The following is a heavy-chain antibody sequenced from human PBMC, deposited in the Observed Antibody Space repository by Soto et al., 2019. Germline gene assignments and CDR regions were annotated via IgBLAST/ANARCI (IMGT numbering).Heavy chain of an antibody. D-gene: IGHD2-15*01. J-gene: IGHJ3*02. V-gene: IGHV1-3*01. CDR3: ARDHCFGGTCADDAFDI. CDR2: INGGNGDT. CDR1: GYILSDYG. Sequence: ASVKVSCKVSGYILSDYGMHWVRQAPGQRLEWMGWINGGNGDTKYSEKFLGRVAITRDTSASTAYMELSSLRSEDTAVYYCARDHCFGGTCADDAFDIWGQGTVVTVSS.